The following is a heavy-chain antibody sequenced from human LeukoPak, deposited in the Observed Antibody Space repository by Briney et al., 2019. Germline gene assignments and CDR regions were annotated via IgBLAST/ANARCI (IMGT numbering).Heavy chain of an antibody. D-gene: IGHD3-22*01. CDR3: AKGHGDASGYYDFDS. J-gene: IGHJ4*02. CDR1: GFIFSNYG. V-gene: IGHV3-23*01. CDR2: IRGNAATT. Sequence: GGSLRLSCAASGFIFSNYGMSWVRQAPGEGLEWVSAIRGNAATTYYADSVKGRFTIFRDNNKNMLYLQMNRLRVEDTAVYDCAKGHGDASGYYDFDSWGQGTLVTVSS.